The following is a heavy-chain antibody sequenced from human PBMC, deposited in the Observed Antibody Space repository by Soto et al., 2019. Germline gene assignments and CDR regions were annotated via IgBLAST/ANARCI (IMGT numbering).Heavy chain of an antibody. CDR1: GFSLSNSGVG. V-gene: IGHV2-5*02. D-gene: IGHD4-17*01. CDR2: IYGDNDK. J-gene: IGHJ4*02. Sequence: QITLKESGPSPVKPTQTLTVTCTFSGFSLSNSGVGVAWIRQPPGKALEWLALIYGDNDKRYSPSLKTRLTITKATSKHQVVLTMTNMDPVDTATYYCAPCTLHDYGDYDPGTSHVFDSWGQGTLVTVSS. CDR3: APCTLHDYGDYDPGTSHVFDS.